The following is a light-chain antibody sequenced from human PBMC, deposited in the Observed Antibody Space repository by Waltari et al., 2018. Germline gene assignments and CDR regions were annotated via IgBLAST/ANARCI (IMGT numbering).Light chain of an antibody. Sequence: EIVLTQSPVTLSLSPGERATIPCRASQSISVYLAWYQHRPGQSPRLLIYDASKRAPGIPARFSGSGSGTDFTLTISSVEPDDFAVYYCLQRSHWPPFTFGPGTKLDIK. V-gene: IGKV3-11*01. J-gene: IGKJ3*01. CDR2: DAS. CDR1: QSISVY. CDR3: LQRSHWPPFT.